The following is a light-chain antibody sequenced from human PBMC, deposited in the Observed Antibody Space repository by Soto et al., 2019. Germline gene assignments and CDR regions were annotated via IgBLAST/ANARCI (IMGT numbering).Light chain of an antibody. Sequence: QSVLTQPPSVSGAPGQRVTISCTGSTTNIGAGYEVHWYQQRPGTAPKLLVSGHNIRPSGVPDRFYGSKSGTSASLAITGLQAEDEADYYCQSYDSSLTGPKVLFGGGTKLTVL. V-gene: IGLV1-40*01. CDR1: TTNIGAGYE. CDR3: QSYDSSLTGPKVL. CDR2: GHN. J-gene: IGLJ2*01.